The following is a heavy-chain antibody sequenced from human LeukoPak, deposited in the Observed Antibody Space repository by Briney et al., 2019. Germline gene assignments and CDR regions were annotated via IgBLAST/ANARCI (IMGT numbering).Heavy chain of an antibody. CDR1: GFIFSNSA. CDR2: ISEDGTKK. V-gene: IGHV3-30*02. D-gene: IGHD2-2*02. Sequence: GGSLRLSCAASGFIFSNSAIHWVRKSPGKGLEWVAFISEDGTKKFYVDSVKDRFTISRDNSKNTLYLQMTSLRPEDTAVYYCAKDILPGVGSFDYWGQGTLVTVSS. J-gene: IGHJ4*02. CDR3: AKDILPGVGSFDY.